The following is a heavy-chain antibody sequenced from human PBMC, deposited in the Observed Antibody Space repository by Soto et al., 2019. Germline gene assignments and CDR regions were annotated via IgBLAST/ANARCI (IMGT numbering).Heavy chain of an antibody. Sequence: SETLSLTCTVSGGSISSGGYYWSWIRQHPGKGLEWIGYIFYSGSTYYNPSLKSRVTISVDTSKNQFSLKLSSVTAADTAVYYCARVIGFYDILTGYYTALFDYWGQGTLVTVSS. CDR2: IFYSGST. CDR1: GGSISSGGYY. V-gene: IGHV4-31*03. CDR3: ARVIGFYDILTGYYTALFDY. D-gene: IGHD3-9*01. J-gene: IGHJ4*02.